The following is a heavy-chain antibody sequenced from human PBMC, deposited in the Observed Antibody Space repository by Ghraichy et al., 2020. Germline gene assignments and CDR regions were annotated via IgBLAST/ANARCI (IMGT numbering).Heavy chain of an antibody. CDR2: IWYDGSKK. V-gene: IGHV3-33*01. Sequence: GGSLRLSCAASGFTFSSYGMHWVRQAPGKGLEWVAVIWYDGSKKYYADSVKGRFTISRDNSKNTLYLQMNSLRAEDTAVYYCARDHRIVVAQYYFDYWGQGTLVTVSS. D-gene: IGHD2-15*01. CDR1: GFTFSSYG. J-gene: IGHJ4*02. CDR3: ARDHRIVVAQYYFDY.